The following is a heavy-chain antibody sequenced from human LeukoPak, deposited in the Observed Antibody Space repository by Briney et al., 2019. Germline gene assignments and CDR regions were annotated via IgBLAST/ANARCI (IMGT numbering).Heavy chain of an antibody. J-gene: IGHJ4*02. CDR2: INPSSGGT. CDR3: ARDTVVRGVIMIFDY. Sequence: ASVKVSCKASGYTFTGYYMHWVRQAPGQGLEWMGWINPSSGGTNYAQKFQGRVTMTRDTSISTAYMELSRLRSDDTAVYYCARDTVVRGVIMIFDYWGQGTLVTVSS. D-gene: IGHD3-10*01. V-gene: IGHV1-2*02. CDR1: GYTFTGYY.